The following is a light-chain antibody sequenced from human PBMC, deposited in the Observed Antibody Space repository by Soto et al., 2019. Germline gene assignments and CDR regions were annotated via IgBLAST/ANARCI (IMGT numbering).Light chain of an antibody. Sequence: QSALTQPASVSGSPGQSITISCTGTSSDVGSYNLVSWYQQYPGKAPKLIIYEVSYRPSGVSNRFSGSKSGNTASLTISGLQAEDEADYYCSSYTSSSTLVFGTGTKLTVL. CDR3: SSYTSSSTLV. J-gene: IGLJ1*01. CDR1: SSDVGSYNL. V-gene: IGLV2-14*02. CDR2: EVS.